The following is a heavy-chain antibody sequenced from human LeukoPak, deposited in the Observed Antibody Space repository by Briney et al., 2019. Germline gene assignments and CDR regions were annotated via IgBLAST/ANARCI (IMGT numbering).Heavy chain of an antibody. Sequence: ASETLSLTCTVSGGSISSSSYYWGWIRQPPGKGLEWIGSIYYSGSTYYNPSLKSRVTISVDRSKNQFSLKLSSVTAADTAVYYCARGEYQLSSIDYWGQGTLVTVSS. CDR1: GGSISSSSYY. CDR3: ARGEYQLSSIDY. J-gene: IGHJ4*02. CDR2: IYYSGST. D-gene: IGHD2-2*01. V-gene: IGHV4-39*07.